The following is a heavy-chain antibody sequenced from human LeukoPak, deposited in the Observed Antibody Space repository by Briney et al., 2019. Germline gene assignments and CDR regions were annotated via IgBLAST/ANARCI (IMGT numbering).Heavy chain of an antibody. CDR2: AYNGNT. CDR3: ARVGIAAAGFLSYYFDY. Sequence: AYNGNTKYAQKLQGRVTTTTDTSTSTAYMELRSLRSDDTAVYYCARVGIAAAGFLSYYFDYWGQGTLVTVSS. J-gene: IGHJ4*02. V-gene: IGHV1-18*01. D-gene: IGHD6-13*01.